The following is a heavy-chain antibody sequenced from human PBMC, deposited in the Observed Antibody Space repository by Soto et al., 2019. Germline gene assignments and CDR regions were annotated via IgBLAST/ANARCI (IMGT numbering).Heavy chain of an antibody. CDR2: INHSGST. D-gene: IGHD1-26*01. V-gene: IGHV4-34*01. Sequence: PPGTGLEWIGEINHSGSTNYNPSLKSRVTISVDTSKNQFSLKLSSVTAADTAVYYCARLGESYAVPHFDYWGQGTLVTVSS. J-gene: IGHJ4*02. CDR3: ARLGESYAVPHFDY.